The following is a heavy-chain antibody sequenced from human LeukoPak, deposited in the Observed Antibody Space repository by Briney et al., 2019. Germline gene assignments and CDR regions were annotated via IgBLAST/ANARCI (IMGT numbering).Heavy chain of an antibody. CDR2: ISSSGSTI. Sequence: PGGSLRLSCAASGFTFSTYTMNWVRQAPGKGLEWVSYISSSGSTIYYADSVKGRFTISRDNAKNSLYMQMNSLRAEDTAVYYCAREKSIAVACTFKVYLFDPWGQGTLVTVSS. CDR3: AREKSIAVACTFKVYLFDP. V-gene: IGHV3-48*01. J-gene: IGHJ5*02. CDR1: GFTFSTYT. D-gene: IGHD6-19*01.